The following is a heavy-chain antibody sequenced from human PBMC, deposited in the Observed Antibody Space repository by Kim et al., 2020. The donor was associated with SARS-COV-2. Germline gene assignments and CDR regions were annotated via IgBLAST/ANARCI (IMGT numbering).Heavy chain of an antibody. J-gene: IGHJ6*02. CDR3: ACTPTDYYGSGSYYRGPYYYYGMDV. CDR1: GGSISSYY. Sequence: SETLSLTCTVSGGSISSYYWSWIRQPPGKGLEWIGYIYYSGSTNYNPSLKSRVTISVDTSKNQFSLKLSSVTAADTAVYYCACTPTDYYGSGSYYRGPYYYYGMDVWGQGTTVTVSS. CDR2: IYYSGST. V-gene: IGHV4-59*13. D-gene: IGHD3-10*01.